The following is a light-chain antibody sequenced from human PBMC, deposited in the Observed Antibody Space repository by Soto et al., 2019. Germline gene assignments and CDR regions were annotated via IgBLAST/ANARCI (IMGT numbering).Light chain of an antibody. CDR1: QSVSGN. Sequence: EIVMTQSPATLSVSPGERATLSCRASQSVSGNLAWYQQRPGQAPRLLIYGASTRATGIPARFSGSWSGTEFTLTISSLQSEDFEVYYCQQYNNWPPLTFGGGTKVEIK. J-gene: IGKJ4*01. CDR2: GAS. CDR3: QQYNNWPPLT. V-gene: IGKV3-15*01.